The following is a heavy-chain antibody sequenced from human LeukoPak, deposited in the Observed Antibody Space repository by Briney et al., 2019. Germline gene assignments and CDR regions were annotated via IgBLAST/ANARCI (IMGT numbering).Heavy chain of an antibody. Sequence: SQTLSLTCTVSGASISSGFYYWSWIRQPAGKGLEWIGRIYTSGSTNYNPSLKSRVTISVDTSKNQFSLKLSSVTAADTAVYYCAREDGGDYLYTLDYWGQGTLVTVSS. V-gene: IGHV4-61*02. D-gene: IGHD4-17*01. CDR2: IYTSGST. CDR1: GASISSGFYY. J-gene: IGHJ4*02. CDR3: AREDGGDYLYTLDY.